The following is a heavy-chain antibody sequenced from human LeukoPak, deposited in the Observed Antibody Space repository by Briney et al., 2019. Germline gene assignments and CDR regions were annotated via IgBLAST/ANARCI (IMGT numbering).Heavy chain of an antibody. Sequence: GALRLSCAASGFTFSSYEMNWVRQAPGKGLEWVSVIYSGGSTYYADSVKGRFTISRDNSKNTLYLQMNSLRAEDTAVYYCARSIAARHEYYFDYWGQGTLVTVSS. D-gene: IGHD6-6*01. CDR1: GFTFSSYE. CDR2: IYSGGST. CDR3: ARSIAARHEYYFDY. V-gene: IGHV3-53*01. J-gene: IGHJ4*02.